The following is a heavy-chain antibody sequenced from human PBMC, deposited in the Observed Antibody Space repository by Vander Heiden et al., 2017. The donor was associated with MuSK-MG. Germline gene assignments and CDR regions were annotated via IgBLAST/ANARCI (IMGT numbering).Heavy chain of an antibody. CDR3: AKDSPGGFLGQVGIDY. V-gene: IGHV3-23*01. CDR1: GFTFSSYA. J-gene: IGHJ4*02. CDR2: ISGSGGST. D-gene: IGHD3-3*01. Sequence: VQLLESGGGLVQPGGSLRLSCAASGFTFSSYAMSWVRQAPGKGLEWVSAISGSGGSTYYADSVKGRFTISRDNSKNTLYLQMNSLRAEDTAVYYCAKDSPGGFLGQVGIDYWGQGTLVTVSS.